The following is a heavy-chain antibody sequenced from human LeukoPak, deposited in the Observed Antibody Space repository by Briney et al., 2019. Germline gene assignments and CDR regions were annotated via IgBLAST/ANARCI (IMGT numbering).Heavy chain of an antibody. V-gene: IGHV4-59*12. D-gene: IGHD5-18*01. CDR2: IYYSGST. CDR3: ARDSDTAMGAFEY. CDR1: GGSISSYY. J-gene: IGHJ4*02. Sequence: SETLSLTCTVSGGSISSYYWRWIRQPPGKGLEWIGYIYYSGSTNYNHFLKSRVTISVDTSKNQFSLKLSSVTAADTAVYYCARDSDTAMGAFEYCGPGKLVTVSS.